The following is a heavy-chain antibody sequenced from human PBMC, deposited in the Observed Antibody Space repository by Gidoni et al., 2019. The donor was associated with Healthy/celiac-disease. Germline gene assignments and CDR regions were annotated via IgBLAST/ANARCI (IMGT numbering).Heavy chain of an antibody. Sequence: QVQLVQSGAEVKKPGSSVKVSCKASGGTFSSYAISWVRQAPGPGLEWMGGIIPILGTANYAQKFQGRVTITADESTSTAYMELSSLRSEDTAVYYCASKGRDSSSDYYYGMDVWGQGTTVTVSS. D-gene: IGHD6-6*01. CDR2: IIPILGTA. J-gene: IGHJ6*02. CDR3: ASKGRDSSSDYYYGMDV. CDR1: GGTFSSYA. V-gene: IGHV1-69*01.